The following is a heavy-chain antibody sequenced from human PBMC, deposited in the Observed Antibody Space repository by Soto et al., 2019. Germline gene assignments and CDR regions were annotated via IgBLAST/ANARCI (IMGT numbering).Heavy chain of an antibody. J-gene: IGHJ4*02. CDR1: GFTFSSYS. Sequence: GGSLRLSCAASGFTFSSYSMNWVRQAPGKGLEWVSSISSSSSYIYYADSVKGRFTISRDNAKNSLYLQMNSLRAEDTAVYYCARESNGDYGDYFLFDYWGQGTLVTVSS. CDR2: ISSSSSYI. CDR3: ARESNGDYGDYFLFDY. D-gene: IGHD4-17*01. V-gene: IGHV3-21*01.